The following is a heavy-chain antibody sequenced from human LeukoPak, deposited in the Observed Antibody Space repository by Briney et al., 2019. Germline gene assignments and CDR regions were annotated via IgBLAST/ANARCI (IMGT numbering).Heavy chain of an antibody. V-gene: IGHV3-74*01. D-gene: IGHD3-22*01. CDR1: GLTFSSHW. J-gene: IGHJ4*02. CDR3: AKDPNYYDSSGNYYFDY. Sequence: PGGSLRLSCAASGLTFSSHWMHWVRQAPGKGLVWVSRITNDGSSTTYADSVKGRFTISRDNSKNTLYLQMNSLRAEDTAVYYCAKDPNYYDSSGNYYFDYWGQGTLVTVSS. CDR2: ITNDGSST.